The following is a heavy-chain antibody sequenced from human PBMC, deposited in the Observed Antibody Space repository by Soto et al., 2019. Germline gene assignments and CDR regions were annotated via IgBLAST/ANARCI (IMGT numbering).Heavy chain of an antibody. J-gene: IGHJ4*02. V-gene: IGHV4-31*03. D-gene: IGHD5-18*01. CDR2: IYYSGST. CDR3: AREGRTGYSFGLDY. CDR1: GGSISSGGYY. Sequence: TLSLTCTVSGGSISSGGYYWSWVRQHPGKGLEWIGYIYYSGSTYYNPSLKSRVTISVDTSKNQFSLELRSVTAADTAVYYCAREGRTGYSFGLDYWGLGTLVTDSS.